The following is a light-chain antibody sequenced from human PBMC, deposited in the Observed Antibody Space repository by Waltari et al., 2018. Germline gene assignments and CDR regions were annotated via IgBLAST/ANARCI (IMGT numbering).Light chain of an antibody. CDR2: GND. Sequence: QSVLTQPPSVSAAPGQKVTISCSGSTSNIGNNYVSWYQQFPGAAPKVLCYGNDKRTTGIPDRFSGSKSGTSATLEITGLQTGDEADYYCGTWDNTLSAVFGGGTKVTVL. CDR1: TSNIGNNY. V-gene: IGLV1-51*02. J-gene: IGLJ2*01. CDR3: GTWDNTLSAV.